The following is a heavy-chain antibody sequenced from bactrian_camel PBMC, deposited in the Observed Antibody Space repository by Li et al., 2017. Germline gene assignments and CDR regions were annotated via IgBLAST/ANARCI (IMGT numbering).Heavy chain of an antibody. CDR2: IRGDGGRT. CDR1: GYTVSTGY. D-gene: IGHD6*01. J-gene: IGHJ6*01. CDR3: VGGGSLFANGY. V-gene: IGHV3S40*01. Sequence: VQLVESGGGSAQAGGSLRLSCAVSGYTVSTGYMAWFRQAPGKGLEWVSGIRGDGGRTAYGDSVKGRFTISRDNAKNTVYLQMNSLKSEDTALYFCVGGGSLFANGYWGQGTQVTVS.